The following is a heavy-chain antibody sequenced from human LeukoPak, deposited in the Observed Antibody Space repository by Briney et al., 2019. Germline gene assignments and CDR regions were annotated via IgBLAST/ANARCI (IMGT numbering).Heavy chain of an antibody. CDR1: GFTFDDYA. D-gene: IGHD3-10*01. J-gene: IGHJ4*02. CDR3: ARDLEAGMVRGVLN. CDR2: ISWNSGSI. V-gene: IGHV3-9*01. Sequence: QSGGSLRLSCAASGFTFDDYAMHWVRLAPGKGLEWVSGISWNSGSIGYADSVKGRFTISRDNAKNSLYLQKNSLRAEDTAVYYCARDLEAGMVRGVLNWGQGTLVTVSS.